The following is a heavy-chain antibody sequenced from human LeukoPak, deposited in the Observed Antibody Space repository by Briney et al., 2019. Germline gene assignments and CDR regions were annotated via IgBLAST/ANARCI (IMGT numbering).Heavy chain of an antibody. Sequence: GGSLRLSCAASGFIFSTSWMYWVRQAPGKGLVWVSRIGPDGTDTRYADPVKGRFTISRDNAENTLYLQMNSLRAEDTAVYYCAKDPELGMPFDIWGQGTMVTVSS. J-gene: IGHJ3*02. D-gene: IGHD7-27*01. V-gene: IGHV3-74*01. CDR1: GFIFSTSW. CDR3: AKDPELGMPFDI. CDR2: IGPDGTDT.